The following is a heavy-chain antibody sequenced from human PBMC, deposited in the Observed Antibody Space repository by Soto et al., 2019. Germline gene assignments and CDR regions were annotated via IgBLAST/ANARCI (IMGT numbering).Heavy chain of an antibody. CDR3: ARRSEYHYGSGKYYGLDV. V-gene: IGHV4-4*07. J-gene: IGHJ6*02. CDR2: IYNGGNT. Sequence: ECLSLTGIVSCGSTSSYYWSWIRQSAETGLEWIGRIYNGGNTQYNPSLKSLLTMSADTSKNHFSLRLNSLTAADTAVYYCARRSEYHYGSGKYYGLDVWGQGTTVTVSS. D-gene: IGHD3-10*01. CDR1: CGSTSSYY.